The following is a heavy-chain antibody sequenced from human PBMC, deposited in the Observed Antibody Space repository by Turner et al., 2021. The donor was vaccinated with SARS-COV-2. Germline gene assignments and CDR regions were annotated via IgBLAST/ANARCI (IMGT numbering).Heavy chain of an antibody. CDR1: GFIFSSYW. D-gene: IGHD2-15*01. CDR3: AREEVGNGMDV. V-gene: IGHV3-74*01. J-gene: IGHJ6*02. Sequence: EVQLVEPGGALAQPGGSLRLSCSGSGFIFSSYWMHWVRQVPGKGLVCVSRINGDGSASSHADSVKGRFSISRDNAKNTMYLQTGRLRGEDTAVYYCAREEVGNGMDVWGQGTTVTVSS. CDR2: INGDGSAS.